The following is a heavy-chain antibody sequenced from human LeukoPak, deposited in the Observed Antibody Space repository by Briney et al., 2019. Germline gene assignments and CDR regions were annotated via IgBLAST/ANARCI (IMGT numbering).Heavy chain of an antibody. CDR3: ARDRIPEYSSGVYYYGMDV. CDR1: GFTVSSNY. Sequence: GGSLRLSCAASGFTVSSNYMIWLRQAPGKGLEGVSVIYSGGSTYFADSVKGRFTISRDNSKNTLYLQMNSLTAEDTAVYYCARDRIPEYSSGVYYYGMDVWGQGTTVTVSS. D-gene: IGHD6-25*01. J-gene: IGHJ6*02. CDR2: IYSGGST. V-gene: IGHV3-66*02.